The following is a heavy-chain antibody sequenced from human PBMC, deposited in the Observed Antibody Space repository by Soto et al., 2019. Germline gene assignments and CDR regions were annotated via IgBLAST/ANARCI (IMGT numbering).Heavy chain of an antibody. CDR3: ARIPVARGYSGYESHYYGKDV. V-gene: IGHV2-70*01. CDR1: GFSLSTSGMC. D-gene: IGHD5-12*01. CDR2: IDWVDDK. J-gene: IGHJ6*02. Sequence: SGPTLVNPTQTLTLTCTFSGFSLSTSGMCVSWIRQPPGKALEWLALIDWVDDKYYSTSLKTRLAISKDTSKNQVVLTMTNMDPVDTATYYCARIPVARGYSGYESHYYGKDVWGQGTTVTVSS.